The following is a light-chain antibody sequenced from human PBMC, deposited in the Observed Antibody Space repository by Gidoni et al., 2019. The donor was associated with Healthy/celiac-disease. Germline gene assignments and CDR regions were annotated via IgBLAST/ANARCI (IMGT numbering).Light chain of an antibody. CDR2: LGS. J-gene: IGKJ1*01. CDR1: QSLLHSNGNTY. Sequence: DIVMTQSPLSLPVTPGEPASISCTSSQSLLHSNGNTYLDWYLQKPGQSPQLLIYLGSSRAPGVPDRFSGSGSGTDFTLKISRVEAEDVGVYYCMQALQTPPWTFGQGTKVEIK. CDR3: MQALQTPPWT. V-gene: IGKV2-28*01.